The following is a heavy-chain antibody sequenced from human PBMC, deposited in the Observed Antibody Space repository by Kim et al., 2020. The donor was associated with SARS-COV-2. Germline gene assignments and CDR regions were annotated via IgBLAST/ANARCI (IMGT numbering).Heavy chain of an antibody. Sequence: GGSLRLSCAASGFTFSSYAMHWVRQAPGKGLEWVAVISYDGSNKYYADSVKGRFTISRDNSKNTLYLQMNSLRAEDTAVYYCARAGIAARPSGYYFDYWGQGTLVTVSS. CDR3: ARAGIAARPSGYYFDY. J-gene: IGHJ4*02. D-gene: IGHD6-6*01. CDR1: GFTFSSYA. CDR2: ISYDGSNK. V-gene: IGHV3-30-3*01.